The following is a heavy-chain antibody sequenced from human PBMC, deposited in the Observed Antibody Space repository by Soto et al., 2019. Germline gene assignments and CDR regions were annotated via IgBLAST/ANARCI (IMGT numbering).Heavy chain of an antibody. Sequence: ASVKVSCKASGYTFTSYGISWVRQAPGQGLERMGWISAYNGNTNYAQKLQGRVTMTEDTSTDTAYMELSSLRSEDTAVYYCARAEYSSSMRARRYYYYGMDVWGQGTTVTSP. CDR3: ARAEYSSSMRARRYYYYGMDV. CDR2: ISAYNGNT. CDR1: GYTFTSYG. D-gene: IGHD6-6*01. V-gene: IGHV1-18*01. J-gene: IGHJ6*02.